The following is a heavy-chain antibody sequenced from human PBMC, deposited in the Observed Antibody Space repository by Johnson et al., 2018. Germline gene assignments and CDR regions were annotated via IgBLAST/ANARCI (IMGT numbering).Heavy chain of an antibody. J-gene: IGHJ6*03. CDR1: GFTFSDYY. CDR2: ISSGSSPR. V-gene: IGHV3-11*04. Sequence: QVQLVESGGGLVKPGGSLRLSCAASGFTFSDYYMTWIRQAPGKGLEWVSYISSGSSPRYYYADSVKGRFTVSRDNAKNSLYLQMNSLRDEDTAVYYCVGDAYWGGNCYHYVDVWGKGTTVTGSS. CDR3: VGDAYWGGNCYHYVDV. D-gene: IGHD2-21*01.